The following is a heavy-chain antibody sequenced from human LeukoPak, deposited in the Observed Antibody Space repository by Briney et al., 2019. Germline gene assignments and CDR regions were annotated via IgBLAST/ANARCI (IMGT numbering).Heavy chain of an antibody. CDR3: AKEEGTVSPFDY. CDR1: GFTFSSYG. V-gene: IGHV3-30*02. Sequence: GGSLRLSXAASGFTFSSYGMHWVRQAPGKGLEWVAFIRYDGSNKYYADSVKGRFTISRDNSKNTLYLQMNSLRAEDTAVYYRAKEEGTVSPFDYWGQGTLVTVSS. CDR2: IRYDGSNK. J-gene: IGHJ4*02. D-gene: IGHD4-17*01.